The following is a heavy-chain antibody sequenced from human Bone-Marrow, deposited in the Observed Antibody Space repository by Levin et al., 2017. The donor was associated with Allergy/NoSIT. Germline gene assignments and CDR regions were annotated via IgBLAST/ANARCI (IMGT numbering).Heavy chain of an antibody. V-gene: IGHV3-30*18. CDR2: ISYDGSNK. CDR3: AKGVDPLPCSGLDY. CDR1: GFTFSSYG. Sequence: GGSLRLSCAASGFTFSSYGMHWVRQAPGKGLEWVAVISYDGSNKYYADSVKGRFTISRDNSKNTLYLQMNSLRAEDTAVYYCAKGVDPLPCSGLDYWGQGTLVTVSS. J-gene: IGHJ4*02. D-gene: IGHD2-15*01.